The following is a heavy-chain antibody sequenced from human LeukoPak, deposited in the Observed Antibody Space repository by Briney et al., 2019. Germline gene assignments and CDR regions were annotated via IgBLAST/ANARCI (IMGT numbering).Heavy chain of an antibody. D-gene: IGHD3-10*01. J-gene: IGHJ4*02. V-gene: IGHV3-23*01. CDR1: GFTFSSYA. CDR3: AKDLVGFGAVTQTADY. CDR2: ISGSGGST. Sequence: GGSLRLSCAASGFTFSSYAMSWVRQAPGKGLEWVAAISGSGGSTYYADSVKGRFTISRDNSKTTLYLQMYSLRAEDTAVYYCAKDLVGFGAVTQTADYWGQGTLVTVSS.